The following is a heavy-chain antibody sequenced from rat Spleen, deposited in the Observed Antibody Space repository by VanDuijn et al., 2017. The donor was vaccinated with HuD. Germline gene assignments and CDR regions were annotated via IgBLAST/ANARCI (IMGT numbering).Heavy chain of an antibody. D-gene: IGHD1-6*01. CDR2: IIYDGTRA. V-gene: IGHV5S10*01. Sequence: EVQLVESGGGLVQPGRSLKLSCVASGFTFSDYNMAWVRQAPKKGLEWVATIIYDGTRAFYRDSVQGRFTISRDNAKSTLYLQMDSLTSEDTATYYCATGPRILRLDWFAYWGQGVMVTVSS. CDR1: GFTFSDYN. CDR3: ATGPRILRLDWFAY. J-gene: IGHJ2*01.